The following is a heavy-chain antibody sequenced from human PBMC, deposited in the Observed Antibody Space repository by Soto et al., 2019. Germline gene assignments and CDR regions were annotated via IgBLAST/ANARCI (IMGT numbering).Heavy chain of an antibody. CDR1: GFTFSSYA. D-gene: IGHD6-19*01. CDR2: ISGSGGST. Sequence: GGSLRLSCAASGFTFSSYAMSWVRQAPGKGLEWVSAISGSGGSTYYADSVKGRFTISRDNSKNTLYLQMNSLRAEDTAVYYCAKDPRPGWLGGVDYWGQGTLVTVSS. J-gene: IGHJ4*02. CDR3: AKDPRPGWLGGVDY. V-gene: IGHV3-23*01.